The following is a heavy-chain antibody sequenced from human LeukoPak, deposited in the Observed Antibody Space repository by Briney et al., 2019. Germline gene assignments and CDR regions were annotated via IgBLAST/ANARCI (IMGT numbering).Heavy chain of an antibody. D-gene: IGHD2-2*02. CDR2: IYTSGNT. J-gene: IGHJ6*02. CDR1: GDSISNYY. V-gene: IGHV4-4*07. CDR3: ARMGYCSSTSCYRDYYYGMDV. Sequence: SETLSLTCTVSGDSISNYYWSWIRQPAGKGLEWIGRIYTSGNTDYNPSLKRRVTMSVDTSKNQFSLKLSSVTAADTAVYYCARMGYCSSTSCYRDYYYGMDVWGQGTTVTVSS.